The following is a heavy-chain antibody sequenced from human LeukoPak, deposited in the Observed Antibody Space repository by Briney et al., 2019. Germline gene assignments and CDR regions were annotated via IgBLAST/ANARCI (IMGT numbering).Heavy chain of an antibody. CDR3: AKDKGYIATTGILSDH. CDR2: VSWDGGTT. Sequence: GGSLRLSCAASGFTFDDFAMHWVRQAPGEGLKWVSLVSWDGGTTFYADSVKGRFTISRDNSINSLYLQMNNLRVEDTAFYYCAKDKGYIATTGILSDHWGTGTLVTVSS. J-gene: IGHJ4*02. V-gene: IGHV3-43D*04. D-gene: IGHD1-1*01. CDR1: GFTFDDFA.